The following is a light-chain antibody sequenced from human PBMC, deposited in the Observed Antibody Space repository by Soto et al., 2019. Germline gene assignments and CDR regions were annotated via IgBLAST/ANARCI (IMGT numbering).Light chain of an antibody. CDR1: SSDVGGYNY. CDR2: DVS. Sequence: QSALTQPRSVSGSPGQSVTISCTGTSSDVGGYNYVSWYQQHPGQAPKLMIYDVSKRPSGVPDRFSGSKSGNTASLTISGFQAEDEADYYCCSYAGSYTIYVFGTGTKLTVL. CDR3: CSYAGSYTIYV. V-gene: IGLV2-11*01. J-gene: IGLJ1*01.